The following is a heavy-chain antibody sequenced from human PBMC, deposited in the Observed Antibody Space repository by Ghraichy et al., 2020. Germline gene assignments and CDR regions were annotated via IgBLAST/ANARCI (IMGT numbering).Heavy chain of an antibody. V-gene: IGHV1-18*04. D-gene: IGHD6-6*01. CDR1: GYAFLDYG. CDR2: MTTYNGNT. CDR3: AKGSLHSSSSYYYYGMDV. J-gene: IGHJ6*02. Sequence: ALVKVSCKASGYAFLDYGINWVRQAPGQGLEWMGWMTTYNGNTDHAKNFQGRLTMTRDTATSTAFMELRSLRSGDTAVYYCAKGSLHSSSSYYYYGMDVWGQGTTVTVSS.